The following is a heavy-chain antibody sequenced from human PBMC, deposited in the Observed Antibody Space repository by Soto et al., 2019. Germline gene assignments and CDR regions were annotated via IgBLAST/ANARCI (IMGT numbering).Heavy chain of an antibody. CDR1: GFTFSSYS. V-gene: IGHV3-21*01. Sequence: PGGSLRLSCAASGFTFSSYSMNWVRQAPGKGLEWVSSISSSSSYIYYADSVKGRFTISRDNAKNSLYLQMNSLRAEDTAVYYCARDSGDYGAWEWVSYYYGMDVWGQGTTVTVSS. CDR3: ARDSGDYGAWEWVSYYYGMDV. CDR2: ISSSSSYI. D-gene: IGHD4-17*01. J-gene: IGHJ6*02.